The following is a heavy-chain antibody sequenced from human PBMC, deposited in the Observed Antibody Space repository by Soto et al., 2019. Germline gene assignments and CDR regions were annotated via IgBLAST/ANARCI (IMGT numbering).Heavy chain of an antibody. J-gene: IGHJ4*02. D-gene: IGHD6-13*01. CDR3: AKVGGSRAYFDY. Sequence: EVQLLESGGGLVQPGGSLRLSCAASGFTFSSYALSWVRQAPGKGLEWVSAISGSGGSTYYADSVKGRFTISRDNSKNTLYLKMNSLRAEDTAVYYCAKVGGSRAYFDYWVQGTLVTVSS. V-gene: IGHV3-23*01. CDR2: ISGSGGST. CDR1: GFTFSSYA.